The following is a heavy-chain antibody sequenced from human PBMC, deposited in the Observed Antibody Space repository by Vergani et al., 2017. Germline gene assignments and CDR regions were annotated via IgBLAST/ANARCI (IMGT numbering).Heavy chain of an antibody. CDR3: VRDSGLCAGGRCYSHAWDD. CDR1: GFALNRHA. Sequence: QVQLVESGGGVVQPGTSLRLSCVVSGFALNRHAMYWVRQAPGKGREWVVGISFDGTNEYYPDLVKGRFTISRAIAKNTLYLQVRSLRLEDTGVYHYVRDSGLCAGGRCYSHAWDDWGQGTTVTVSS. CDR2: ISFDGTNE. D-gene: IGHD2-21*01. V-gene: IGHV3-30-3*01. J-gene: IGHJ4*02.